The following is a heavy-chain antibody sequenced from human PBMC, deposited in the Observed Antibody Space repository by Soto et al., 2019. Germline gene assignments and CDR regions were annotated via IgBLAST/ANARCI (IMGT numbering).Heavy chain of an antibody. Sequence: GESLKISCKGSGYTFTNYWIGWVRQMPGKGLEWMGIIYPGDSDTTYSPSFQGQVTISADKSISTAYLQWSSLKASDTAMYYCARVGYCGGGTCYAGGPFDYWGQGTLVTVSS. CDR3: ARVGYCGGGTCYAGGPFDY. CDR2: IYPGDSDT. D-gene: IGHD2-15*01. V-gene: IGHV5-51*01. CDR1: GYTFTNYW. J-gene: IGHJ4*02.